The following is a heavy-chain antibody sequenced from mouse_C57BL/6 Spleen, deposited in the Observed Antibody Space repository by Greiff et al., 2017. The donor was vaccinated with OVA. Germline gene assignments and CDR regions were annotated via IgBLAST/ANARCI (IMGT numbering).Heavy chain of an antibody. J-gene: IGHJ2*01. D-gene: IGHD1-1*01. CDR1: GYTFTDHT. V-gene: IGHV1-78*01. Sequence: VQLQESDAELVKPGASVKISCKVSGYTFTDHTIHWMKQRPEQGLEWIGYIYPRDGSTKYNEKFKGKATLTAYKSSSTAYMQLNSLTSEDSAVYFCAKNYYGSSYYYFDYWGQGTTLTVSS. CDR3: AKNYYGSSYYYFDY. CDR2: IYPRDGST.